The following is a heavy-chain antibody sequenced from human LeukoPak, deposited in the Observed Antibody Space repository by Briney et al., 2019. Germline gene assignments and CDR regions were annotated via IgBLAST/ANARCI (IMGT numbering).Heavy chain of an antibody. CDR3: ARSRDWYADY. D-gene: IGHD3-9*01. V-gene: IGHV3-30*02. J-gene: IGHJ4*02. CDR2: IRYDGSNK. Sequence: GGSLRLSCAASGFTFNSYAMHWARQAPGKGLEWVAIIRYDGSNKYYADSVKGRFTISRDNSENTLYLQMNSLRAEDTAVYYCARSRDWYADYWGQGSLVTVSS. CDR1: GFTFNSYA.